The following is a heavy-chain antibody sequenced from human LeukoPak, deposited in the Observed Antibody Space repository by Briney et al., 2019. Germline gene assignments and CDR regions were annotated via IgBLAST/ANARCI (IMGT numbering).Heavy chain of an antibody. V-gene: IGHV3-66*01. D-gene: IGHD3-22*01. CDR3: ARDKGGYYDSSGYFVY. CDR1: GFTVSSNY. J-gene: IGHJ4*02. CDR2: IYSGGST. Sequence: GGSLRLSCAASGFTVSSNYMSWVRQAPGKGLEWVSVIYSGGSTYYADSVKGRFTISRDNSKNTLYLQMNSLRAEDTAVYYCARDKGGYYDSSGYFVYWGQGTLVTVSS.